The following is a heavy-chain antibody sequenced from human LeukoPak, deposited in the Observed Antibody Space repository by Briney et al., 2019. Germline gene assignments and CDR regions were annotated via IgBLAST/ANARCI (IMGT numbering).Heavy chain of an antibody. V-gene: IGHV5-51*01. Sequence: GESLKISCKGSGFRFTSYWIGWVRPLPGKGLEWMRIIYPGDSDTRYSPSFQGQVTILADKSISTAYLQWSTLKASDTAMYYCARHEYSSGPTGGMDVWGQGTTVTVSS. D-gene: IGHD6-19*01. J-gene: IGHJ6*02. CDR1: GFRFTSYW. CDR3: ARHEYSSGPTGGMDV. CDR2: IYPGDSDT.